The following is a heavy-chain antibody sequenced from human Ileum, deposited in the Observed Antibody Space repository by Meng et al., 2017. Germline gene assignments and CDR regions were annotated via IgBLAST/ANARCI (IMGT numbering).Heavy chain of an antibody. J-gene: IGHJ4*02. D-gene: IGHD1-1*01. Sequence: QVQLVQSGSEVKKHGASVTVSGKASGFIFRSYDINWVRQAPRQGLEWMGWMNPNSGNTGFAQKFQDRITMTRVTSINTAYMELSSLTSEDTAVYYCARRTQSTGTALGYWGQGTLVTVSS. CDR1: GFIFRSYD. CDR2: MNPNSGNT. CDR3: ARRTQSTGTALGY. V-gene: IGHV1-8*01.